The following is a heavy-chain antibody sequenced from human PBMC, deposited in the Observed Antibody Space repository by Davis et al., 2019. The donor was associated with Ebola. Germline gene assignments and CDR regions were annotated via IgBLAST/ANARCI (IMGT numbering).Heavy chain of an antibody. Sequence: SETLSLTCTVSGDSISDYYWSWIRQPPGKGLEWLGYIYYSGSTNYNPSLKSRVTISVDTSKNQFSLKLSSVTAADTAVYYCAKYYDFWSGYYLDWGQGTLVTVSS. CDR1: GDSISDYY. CDR2: IYYSGST. V-gene: IGHV4-59*01. D-gene: IGHD3-3*01. J-gene: IGHJ4*02. CDR3: AKYYDFWSGYYLD.